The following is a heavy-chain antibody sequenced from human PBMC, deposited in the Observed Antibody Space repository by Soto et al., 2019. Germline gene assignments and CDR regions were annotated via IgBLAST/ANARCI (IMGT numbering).Heavy chain of an antibody. CDR1: GFTFSSYS. CDR3: AQKVNAASGSQYFDY. Sequence: EVHLLESGGGLVQPGGSLRLSCVASGFTFSSYSMSWVRQAPGKGLEWVSGFRSGGDDGTTYYADSVKRRFTISRDNAKNTLFLQMNSLRAENTAIYYCAQKVNAASGSQYFDYFGQGTLVTVSS. J-gene: IGHJ4*02. V-gene: IGHV3-23*01. CDR2: FRSGGDDGTT. D-gene: IGHD3-10*01.